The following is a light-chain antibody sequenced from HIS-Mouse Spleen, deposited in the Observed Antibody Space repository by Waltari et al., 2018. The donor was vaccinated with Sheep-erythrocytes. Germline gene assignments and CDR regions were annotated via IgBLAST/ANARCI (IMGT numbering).Light chain of an antibody. CDR3: CSYTSSSTWV. J-gene: IGLJ3*02. CDR2: EGS. V-gene: IGLV2-14*02. Sequence: QSALTQPASVSGSPGQSITISCTGTSSAVRSYNLFSWYQQHPGKAPKLMIYEGSKRPSGVSNRFSGSKSGNTASLTISGLQAEDEADYYCCSYTSSSTWVFGGGTKLTVL. CDR1: SSAVRSYNL.